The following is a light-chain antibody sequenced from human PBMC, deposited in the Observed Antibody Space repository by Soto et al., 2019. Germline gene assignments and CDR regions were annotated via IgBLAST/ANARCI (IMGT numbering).Light chain of an antibody. V-gene: IGLV2-14*01. Sequence: QSALTQPASVSGSPGQSITISCTGTSSDVGGYNYVSWYQQHPGKAPKLMIYEVSNRPTGVSNRFSGSKSGNTASLTISGIQAEDEADSYRSSYTSSSTLDFGTGTKLTVL. CDR3: SSYTSSSTLD. J-gene: IGLJ1*01. CDR1: SSDVGGYNY. CDR2: EVS.